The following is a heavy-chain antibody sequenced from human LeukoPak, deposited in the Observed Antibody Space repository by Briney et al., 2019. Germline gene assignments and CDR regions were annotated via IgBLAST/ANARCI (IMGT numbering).Heavy chain of an antibody. CDR3: AIYMQFAPFDS. CDR1: GFTFSASA. CDR2: IFSSGNT. D-gene: IGHD2-2*01. Sequence: GGSLRLSCAASGFTFSASAMTWVRQAPGKGLEWVATIFSSGNTFHAESVKGRFTISRDNSRDTLYLQMNSLRVEDTAVYYCAIYMQFAPFDSWRQGTLVTVSS. V-gene: IGHV3-23*01. J-gene: IGHJ4*02.